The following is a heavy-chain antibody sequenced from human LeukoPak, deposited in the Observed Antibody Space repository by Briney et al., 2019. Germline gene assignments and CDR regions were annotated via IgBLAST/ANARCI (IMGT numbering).Heavy chain of an antibody. CDR2: ISAYNGNT. D-gene: IGHD2-2*03. J-gene: IGHJ6*02. V-gene: IGHV1-18*01. CDR3: AREGLDIVVVPAATTYGMDV. CDR1: GYTFTSYG. Sequence: ASVKVSCKASGYTFTSYGISWVRQAPGQGLEWMGWISAYNGNTNYAQKFQGRVTMTRDTSTSTVYMELSSLRSEDTAVYYCAREGLDIVVVPAATTYGMDVWGQGTTVTVSS.